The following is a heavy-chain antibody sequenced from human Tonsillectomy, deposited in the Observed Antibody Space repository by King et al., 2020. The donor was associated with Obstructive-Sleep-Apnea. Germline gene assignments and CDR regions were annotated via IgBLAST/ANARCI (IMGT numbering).Heavy chain of an antibody. J-gene: IGHJ5*02. CDR1: GYICIAYY. V-gene: IGHV1-2*02. CDR3: ATAGFDP. Sequence: VQLVESGADMKKPGASVKVACKASGYICIAYYMHWVRQAPGQGLEWMGWINPKSGSTNYARGVQGRVTMTRDTSISTAHMELSSLTSDDTAVYYCATAGFDPWGQGTLVTVSS. CDR2: INPKSGST.